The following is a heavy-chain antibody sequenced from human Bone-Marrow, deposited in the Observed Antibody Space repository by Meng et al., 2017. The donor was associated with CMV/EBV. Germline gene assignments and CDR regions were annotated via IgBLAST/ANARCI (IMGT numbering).Heavy chain of an antibody. D-gene: IGHD1-1*01. CDR3: ARDEGPEVQLERRGGGDI. V-gene: IGHV1-18*01. CDR1: GYTFTSYG. J-gene: IGHJ3*02. CDR2: ISAYNGNT. Sequence: ASVKVSCKASGYTFTSYGISWVRQAPGQGLEWMGWISAYNGNTNYAQKLQGRVTMTTDTSTSTAYMELRSLRSDDTAVYYCARDEGPEVQLERRGGGDIWGQGTRVTVSS.